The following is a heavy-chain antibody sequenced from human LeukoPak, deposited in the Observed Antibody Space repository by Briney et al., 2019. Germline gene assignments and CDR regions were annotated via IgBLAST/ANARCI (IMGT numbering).Heavy chain of an antibody. CDR2: IIPILGIA. J-gene: IGHJ4*02. CDR1: GGTFSSYA. V-gene: IGHV1-69*04. D-gene: IGHD3-22*01. Sequence: SVKVSCKASGGTFSSYAISWVRQAPGQGLEWMGRIIPILGIANYAQKFQGRVTITADKSTSTAHMELSSLRSEDTAVYYCARDYYDSSGYEFDYWGQGTLVTVSS. CDR3: ARDYYDSSGYEFDY.